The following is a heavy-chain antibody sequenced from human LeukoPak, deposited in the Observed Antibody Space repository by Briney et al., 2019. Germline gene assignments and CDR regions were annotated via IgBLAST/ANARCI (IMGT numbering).Heavy chain of an antibody. D-gene: IGHD1-14*01. CDR1: GFTFSDYY. CDR2: ISSSGRLM. J-gene: IGHJ6*02. Sequence: GGSLRLSCAASGFTFSDYYINWIRQAPGKGLEWVSHISSSGRLMQYADSVKGRFTITRDNAQNFMSLQMNSLKPEDTAVYYCARDANNGLDVWGRGTTVTVSS. V-gene: IGHV3-11*01. CDR3: ARDANNGLDV.